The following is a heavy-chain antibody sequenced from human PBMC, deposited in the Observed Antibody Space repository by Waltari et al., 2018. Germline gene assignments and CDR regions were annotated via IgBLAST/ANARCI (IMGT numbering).Heavy chain of an antibody. D-gene: IGHD5-18*01. CDR3: ARDRAQAMVGAYRHFDD. V-gene: IGHV4-39*06. CDR2: IYSSGTT. CDR1: GGSRTNNNNF. J-gene: IGHJ4*02. Sequence: RLQRQVSGPGLVKPSETLSFTCTFSGGSRTNNNNFWDWIRQAPGKGVEWIGSIYSSGTTFYNPSLKIRVPLSVDTSNNQFALRLKSETAEDTAVYYCARDRAQAMVGAYRHFDDWGQGAQVTVSS.